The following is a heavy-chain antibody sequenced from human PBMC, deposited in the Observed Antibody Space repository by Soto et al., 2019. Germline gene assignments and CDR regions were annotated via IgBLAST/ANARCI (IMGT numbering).Heavy chain of an antibody. Sequence: QAQLVESGGGVVPPGTSLRLSCAASGFTFSNHAMHWVRQAPGKGLEWVAMTWYDGRTQYYADSVKGRFTVSRDNSKSTLYLQMNTLRADDTAVYYCARDPRTYCDTLAYFDYWGQGTLVTVSS. D-gene: IGHD3-9*01. J-gene: IGHJ4*02. CDR3: ARDPRTYCDTLAYFDY. V-gene: IGHV3-33*01. CDR1: GFTFSNHA. CDR2: TWYDGRTQ.